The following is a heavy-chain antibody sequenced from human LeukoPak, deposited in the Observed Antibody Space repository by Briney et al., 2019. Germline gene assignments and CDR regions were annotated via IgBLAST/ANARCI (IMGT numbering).Heavy chain of an antibody. CDR1: GYAFTSYD. D-gene: IGHD2-15*01. Sequence: ASVKVSCKASGYAFTSYDINWVRQATGQGLEWMGWMNPNSGNTGYAQKFQGRVTMTRNTSISTAYMELSSLRSEDTAVYYCASAGRAVAATRYIINYYYYYGMDVWGQGTTVTVSS. CDR3: ASAGRAVAATRYIINYYYYYGMDV. J-gene: IGHJ6*02. CDR2: MNPNSGNT. V-gene: IGHV1-8*01.